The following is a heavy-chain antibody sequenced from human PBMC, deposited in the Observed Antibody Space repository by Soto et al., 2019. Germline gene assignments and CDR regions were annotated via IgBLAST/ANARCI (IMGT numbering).Heavy chain of an antibody. J-gene: IGHJ4*02. CDR1: GYTFTSYG. V-gene: IGHV1-18*01. CDR2: ISAYNGNT. Sequence: ASVKVSCKASGYTFTSYGISWVRQAPGQGLEWMGWISAYNGNTNYAQKLQGRVTMTKDTSTDTAYMELSSLRSEDTAVYYCATVPDQKYGNYWGQGTLVTVSS. D-gene: IGHD4-17*01. CDR3: ATVPDQKYGNY.